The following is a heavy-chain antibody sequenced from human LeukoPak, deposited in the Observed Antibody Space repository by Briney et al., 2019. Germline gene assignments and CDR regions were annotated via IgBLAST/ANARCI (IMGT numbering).Heavy chain of an antibody. V-gene: IGHV3-66*01. J-gene: IGHJ4*02. CDR2: IYRGCGT. Sequence: TRGCLRPSCAPSGFTLSSKYMSWVRHLPGKGLEWDSVIYRGCGTYYADSVKGRFTISRNNSKSTVYLQMDSLRAEDPAVYYCATETDDYWGQGTLVTVSS. D-gene: IGHD2-21*02. CDR1: GFTLSSKY. CDR3: ATETDDY.